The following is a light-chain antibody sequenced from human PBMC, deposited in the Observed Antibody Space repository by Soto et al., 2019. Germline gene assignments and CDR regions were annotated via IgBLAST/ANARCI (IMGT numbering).Light chain of an antibody. CDR2: KDS. V-gene: IGLV3-27*01. J-gene: IGLJ3*02. CDR3: YSAADNLQV. Sequence: SYELTQPSSVSVSPGQTARITCSGDVLAKKYARWFQQKPGQAPVLVIYKDSERPSGIPECFSGSSSGTTVTLTISGAQVEDEADYYCYSAADNLQVFGGGTKLTVL. CDR1: VLAKKY.